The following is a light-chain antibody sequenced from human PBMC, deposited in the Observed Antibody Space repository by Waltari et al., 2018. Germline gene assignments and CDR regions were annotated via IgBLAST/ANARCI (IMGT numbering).Light chain of an antibody. CDR2: ASA. CDR3: QQTFSPLPYT. CDR1: QSILTY. J-gene: IGKJ2*01. Sequence: DIQMTHSPSSLSASVGDTITITCRASQSILTYLTWYQQKPGKAPKLLIYASASLQNGVPSRFSGSGSGTDFTLTISSLQVEDFATYYCQQTFSPLPYTFGQGTKL. V-gene: IGKV1-39*01.